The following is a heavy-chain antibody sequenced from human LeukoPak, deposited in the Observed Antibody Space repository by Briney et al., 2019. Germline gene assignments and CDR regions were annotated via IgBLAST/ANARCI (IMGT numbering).Heavy chain of an antibody. J-gene: IGHJ4*02. CDR1: GASFSGYY. CDR3: ARGAAVAGTYYFDY. V-gene: IGHV4-59*01. D-gene: IGHD6-19*01. Sequence: SDTLSLTSAVYGASFSGYYWSWIRQPPAKGLEWLGYIYYSGSTNYNPSLKSRVTISVDTSKNQFSLKLSSVTAADTAVYYCARGAAVAGTYYFDYWGQGTLVTVSS. CDR2: IYYSGST.